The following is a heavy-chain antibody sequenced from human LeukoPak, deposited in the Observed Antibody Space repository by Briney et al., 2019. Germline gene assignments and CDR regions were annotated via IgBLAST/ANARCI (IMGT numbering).Heavy chain of an antibody. J-gene: IGHJ4*02. CDR1: GATINGYY. D-gene: IGHD5-24*01. V-gene: IGHV4-59*01. CDR3: ACYKIVERNFDF. Sequence: SETLSLTCTVSGATINGYYWSWIRQPPGKGLEWIGNVHYSLSSNYSPSLESRVTISMDTSQRQFSLKLTSVTAADTAVYYCACYKIVERNFDFWVQGMLVTVSS. CDR2: VHYSLSS.